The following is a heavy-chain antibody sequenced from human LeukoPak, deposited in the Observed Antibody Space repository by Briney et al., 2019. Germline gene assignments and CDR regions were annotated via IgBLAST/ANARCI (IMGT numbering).Heavy chain of an antibody. Sequence: GGSLRLSCAASGFVFSTYAMSWVRQAPGRGLEWVSGISGSGASTYSANSVKGRFTISRDNSKNTLDLQMNSLRAEDTAIYYCVKDRYSSAYYFENWGQGTLATVSS. CDR2: ISGSGAST. J-gene: IGHJ4*02. V-gene: IGHV3-23*01. CDR3: VKDRYSSAYYFEN. D-gene: IGHD5-18*01. CDR1: GFVFSTYA.